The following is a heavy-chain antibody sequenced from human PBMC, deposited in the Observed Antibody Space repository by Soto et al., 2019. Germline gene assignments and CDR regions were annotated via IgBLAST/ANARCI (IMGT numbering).Heavy chain of an antibody. CDR3: ARGVVPSTMWVGPGVYHFDY. D-gene: IGHD3-10*02. CDR2: IIPLFAST. J-gene: IGHJ4*01. V-gene: IGHV1-69*13. Sequence: WASVKVSCKASGGTFSDYAVSWVRQAPGQGLEWVGGIIPLFASTNYAQKFQGRVTITADESTGTASMELSGPRSDDTAVYYCARGVVPSTMWVGPGVYHFDYWGHGTLVTVSS. CDR1: GGTFSDYA.